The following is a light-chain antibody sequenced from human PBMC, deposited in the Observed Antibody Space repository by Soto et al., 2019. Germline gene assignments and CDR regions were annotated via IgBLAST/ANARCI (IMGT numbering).Light chain of an antibody. J-gene: IGKJ3*01. CDR3: QQYGSSLDT. Sequence: IVLTQSPGTLSLSPGERATLSCMASQSVSSSYLAWYQQKPGQAPRLLIYDASSRATGIPDRFSGSGSGTDFTLTITRLEHEDFAVYYCQQYGSSLDTFGHGTKVDIK. V-gene: IGKV3-20*01. CDR1: QSVSSSY. CDR2: DAS.